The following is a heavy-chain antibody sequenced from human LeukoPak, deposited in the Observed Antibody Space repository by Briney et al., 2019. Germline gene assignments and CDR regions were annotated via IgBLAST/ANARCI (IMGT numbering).Heavy chain of an antibody. CDR2: IYYSGST. Sequence: PSETLSLTCTVSGGSINSYYWSWIRQPPGKGLEWIGSIYYSGSTYYNPSLKSRVTISVDASKNQFSLKLSSVTAADTAVYYCARHGYGDFIFDYWGQGTLVTVSS. J-gene: IGHJ4*02. D-gene: IGHD4-17*01. CDR3: ARHGYGDFIFDY. V-gene: IGHV4-59*05. CDR1: GGSINSYY.